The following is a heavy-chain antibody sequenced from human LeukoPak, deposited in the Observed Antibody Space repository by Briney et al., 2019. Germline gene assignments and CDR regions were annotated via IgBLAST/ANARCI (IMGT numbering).Heavy chain of an antibody. Sequence: SETLSLTCTVSGGSISSDYWSWIRQPPGKGLEWIGYIYHSGSTNYNPSLKSRVTISVDTSRNQFSLKLSSVTAADTAVYYCARGGRLGEDYWGQGTLVTVSS. J-gene: IGHJ4*02. CDR2: IYHSGST. CDR3: ARGGRLGEDY. V-gene: IGHV4-59*01. CDR1: GGSISSDY. D-gene: IGHD3-16*01.